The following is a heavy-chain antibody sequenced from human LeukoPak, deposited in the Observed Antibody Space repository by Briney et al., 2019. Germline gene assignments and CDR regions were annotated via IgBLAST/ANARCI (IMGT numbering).Heavy chain of an antibody. CDR3: ARTLGSSGYYPDAFDI. V-gene: IGHV4-39*07. J-gene: IGHJ3*02. CDR2: IYNTGST. D-gene: IGHD3-22*01. CDR1: GGSISSSSYY. Sequence: SETLSLTCIVSGGSISSSSYYWGWIRQPPGKGLEWIGSIYNTGSTYYNPSLKSRVTISVDTSKNQFSLKLSSVTAADTAVYYCARTLGSSGYYPDAFDIWGQGTMVTVSS.